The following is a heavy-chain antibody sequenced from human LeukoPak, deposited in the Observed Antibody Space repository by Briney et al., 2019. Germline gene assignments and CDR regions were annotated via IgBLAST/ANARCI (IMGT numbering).Heavy chain of an antibody. V-gene: IGHV3-30*02. CDR2: IRYDGSSK. CDR3: AKDYSSGVTIFGVALD. J-gene: IGHJ4*02. Sequence: PGGSLRLSCAASGFTFSSYGMHWVRQAPGKGLEWVAFIRYDGSSKYYADSVKGRFTISRDNSKNTLYLQMNSLRAEDTAVYYCAKDYSSGVTIFGVALDWGQGTLVTVSS. D-gene: IGHD3-3*01. CDR1: GFTFSSYG.